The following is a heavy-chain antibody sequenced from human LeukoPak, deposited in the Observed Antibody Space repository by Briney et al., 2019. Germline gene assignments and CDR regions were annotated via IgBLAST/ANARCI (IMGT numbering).Heavy chain of an antibody. J-gene: IGHJ4*02. V-gene: IGHV1-46*01. CDR3: ARSYSSGSLLY. CDR2: INPDSGST. Sequence: ASVKVSCKASGYTFTGYYIHWVRQAPGQGLEWMGIINPDSGSTSYAPKFQGRVTMTRDTSTSTVYMELSSLRSDDTAVYYCARSYSSGSLLYWGQGTLVTVSS. CDR1: GYTFTGYY. D-gene: IGHD6-19*01.